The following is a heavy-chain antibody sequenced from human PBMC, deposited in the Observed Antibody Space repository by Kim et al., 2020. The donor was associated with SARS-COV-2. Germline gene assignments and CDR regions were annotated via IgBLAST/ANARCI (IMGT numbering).Heavy chain of an antibody. CDR2: ISYDGSNK. CDR3: AKEGGSTLRFLEWLPPAKHYGMDV. V-gene: IGHV3-30*18. J-gene: IGHJ6*02. Sequence: GGSLRLSCAASGFTFSSYGMHWVRQAPGKGLEWVAVISYDGSNKYYADSVKGRFTISRDNSKNTLYLQMNSLRAEDTAVYYCAKEGGSTLRFLEWLPPAKHYGMDVWGQGTTVTVSS. D-gene: IGHD3-3*01. CDR1: GFTFSSYG.